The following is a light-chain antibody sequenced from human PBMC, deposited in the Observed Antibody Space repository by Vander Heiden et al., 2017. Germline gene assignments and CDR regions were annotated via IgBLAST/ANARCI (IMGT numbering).Light chain of an antibody. CDR3: QLWDATDDHVV. Sequence: SYVLTQPPSVSVAPGQTATIICMGDNIGSENVHWYQHKPGQAPVLVVYDDSDRPSGIPERFSGSNSGSTATLTISRVEAGDEAAYYCQLWDATDDHVVFGGGTKLTVL. CDR2: DDS. J-gene: IGLJ2*01. CDR1: NIGSEN. V-gene: IGLV3-21*02.